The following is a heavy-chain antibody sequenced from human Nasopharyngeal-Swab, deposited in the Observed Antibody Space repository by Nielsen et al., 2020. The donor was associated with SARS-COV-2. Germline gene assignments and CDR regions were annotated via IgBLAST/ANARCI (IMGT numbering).Heavy chain of an antibody. J-gene: IGHJ4*02. Sequence: GGSLRLSCAASGFTFSNYDMHWVRQAPGKGLEWVAVISYDGSNEYYADSVKGRFTISRDNSKKTLYLQMNGLRTDDTAVYYCAKGGGGDCISASCYPGAYWGQGTLVTVSS. CDR3: AKGGGGDCISASCYPGAY. CDR1: GFTFSNYD. V-gene: IGHV3-30*18. CDR2: ISYDGSNE. D-gene: IGHD2-2*01.